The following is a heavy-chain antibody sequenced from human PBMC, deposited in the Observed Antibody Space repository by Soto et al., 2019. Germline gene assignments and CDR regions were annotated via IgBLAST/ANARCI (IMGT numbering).Heavy chain of an antibody. Sequence: PSETLSLTCAVSGGSISSGGYSWSWIRHPPGKGLEWLGYIYHSGSTYYSPSLKSRVTISVDRSKNQFSLKLSSVTAADTAVYYCARGDSTAGYFDYWGQVTLFTVSS. J-gene: IGHJ4*02. CDR3: ARGDSTAGYFDY. CDR2: IYHSGST. CDR1: GGSISSGGYS. V-gene: IGHV4-30-2*01.